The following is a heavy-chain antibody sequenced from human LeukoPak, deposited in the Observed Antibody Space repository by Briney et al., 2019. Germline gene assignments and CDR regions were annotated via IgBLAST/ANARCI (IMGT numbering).Heavy chain of an antibody. CDR3: ARARDYYDSSDYYYEGDAFDI. CDR1: GGSISSYH. D-gene: IGHD3-22*01. Sequence: SETLSLTCTVSGGSISSYHWSWIRQPPGKGLECIGCIYYSGSTNYNPSLKSRVTISVDTSKNQFSLKLSSVTAADTAVYYCARARDYYDSSDYYYEGDAFDIWGQGTMVTVSS. J-gene: IGHJ3*02. V-gene: IGHV4-59*01. CDR2: IYYSGST.